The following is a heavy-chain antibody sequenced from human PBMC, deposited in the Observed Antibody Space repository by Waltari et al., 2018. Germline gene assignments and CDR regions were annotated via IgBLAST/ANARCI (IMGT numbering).Heavy chain of an antibody. J-gene: IGHJ3*02. D-gene: IGHD3-22*01. CDR1: GGSISSGGYS. Sequence: QVQLQESGPGLVKPSETLSLTCIVSGGSISSGGYSWSWIRQPAGKGFEWIGRFFTSGLTNYNPCLKGRVTFALETSKNHFSLNLSSVTAADTAVYYCAREWDHYDNSGKGAFEIWGQGTLVTVSS. CDR3: AREWDHYDNSGKGAFEI. CDR2: FFTSGLT. V-gene: IGHV4-61*02.